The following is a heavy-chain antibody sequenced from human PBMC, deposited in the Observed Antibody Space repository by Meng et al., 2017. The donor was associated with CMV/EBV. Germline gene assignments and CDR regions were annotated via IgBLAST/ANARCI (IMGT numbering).Heavy chain of an antibody. D-gene: IGHD6-6*01. V-gene: IGHV3-30*04. CDR2: ISYDGSNK. J-gene: IGHJ4*02. CDR1: GFTFSSYA. Sequence: GGSLRLSCAASGFTFSSYAMHWVRQAPGKGLEWVAVISYDGSNKYYADSVKGRFTISRDNSKNTLYLQMNSLRAEDTAVYYCAKDPPIAARICYFDYWGQGTLVTVSS. CDR3: AKDPPIAARICYFDY.